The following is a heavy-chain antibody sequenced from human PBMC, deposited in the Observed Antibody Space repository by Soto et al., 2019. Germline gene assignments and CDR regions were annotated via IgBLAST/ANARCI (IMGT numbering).Heavy chain of an antibody. CDR1: GDSFTNYP. CDR3: ARDRPLRGFDV. J-gene: IGHJ4*02. Sequence: SVKVSCKTSGDSFTNYPISWVRQAPGEGLEWVGTVLPIFGTTNYAQKFKGRVTLTTDDSADTAYMELGRLRSEDTAVYYCARDRPLRGFDVWGQGTLVTVSS. CDR2: VLPIFGTT. V-gene: IGHV1-69*05.